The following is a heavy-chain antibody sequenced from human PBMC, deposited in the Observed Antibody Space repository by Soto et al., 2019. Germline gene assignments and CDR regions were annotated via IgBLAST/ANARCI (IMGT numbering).Heavy chain of an antibody. CDR2: IYYSGST. V-gene: IGHV4-59*08. D-gene: IGHD3-22*01. J-gene: IGHJ3*02. Sequence: SDTLSLTCPVSGRSISSSYWSSSRQPPGKGLEWIGYIYYSGSTNYNPSLKSRVTISVDTSKNQFSLKLSSVTAADTAVYYCARHGTSYYYDRYAFDIWGQGTMVT. CDR3: ARHGTSYYYDRYAFDI. CDR1: GRSISSSY.